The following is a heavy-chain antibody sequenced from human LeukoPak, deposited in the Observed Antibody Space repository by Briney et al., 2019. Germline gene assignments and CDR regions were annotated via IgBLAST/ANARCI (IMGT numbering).Heavy chain of an antibody. V-gene: IGHV3-30*03. CDR3: ARAPGIAVAGKYYFDY. J-gene: IGHJ4*02. CDR2: ISYDGSNK. Sequence: GGSLRLSCAASGFTFSSYGTHWVRQAPGKGLEWVAVISYDGSNKYYADSVKGRFTISRDNSKNTLFLQMNSLRAEDTAVYYCARAPGIAVAGKYYFDYWGQGTLVTVSS. D-gene: IGHD6-19*01. CDR1: GFTFSSYG.